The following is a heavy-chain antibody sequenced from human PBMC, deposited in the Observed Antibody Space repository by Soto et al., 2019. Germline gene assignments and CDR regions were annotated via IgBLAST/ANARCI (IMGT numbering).Heavy chain of an antibody. CDR2: ITSSGDYT. J-gene: IGHJ6*02. Sequence: QVQLVESGGGLVKPGGSLTLSCAASGLTFSDYYMSWIRQAPGKGLEWVSYITSSGDYTKYADSVRGRFTISRDNAKNPLYLPMNSLRADDTAVYYCARELDGIDVWGQGPTVIVSS. CDR3: ARELDGIDV. V-gene: IGHV3-11*05. CDR1: GLTFSDYY.